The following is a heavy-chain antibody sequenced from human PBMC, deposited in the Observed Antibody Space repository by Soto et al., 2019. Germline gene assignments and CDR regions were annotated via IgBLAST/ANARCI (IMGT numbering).Heavy chain of an antibody. CDR2: IYYSGST. V-gene: IGHV4-31*03. D-gene: IGHD2-2*01. CDR1: GGSISSGGYY. CDR3: ARVSGIVVVPAAASTTPSFGLDV. Sequence: QVQLQESGPGLVKPSQTLSLTCTVSGGSISSGGYYWSWIRQHPGKGLEWIGYIYYSGSTYYNPSLKSRVSMSVDTPKNQFSLKLKSVTAADTAVYYCARVSGIVVVPAAASTTPSFGLDVWGQGTAVTVSS. J-gene: IGHJ6*02.